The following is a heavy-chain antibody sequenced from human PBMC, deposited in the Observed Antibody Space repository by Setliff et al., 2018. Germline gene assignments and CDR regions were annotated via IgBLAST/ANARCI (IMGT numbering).Heavy chain of an antibody. D-gene: IGHD3-22*01. CDR2: VYYSGNT. J-gene: IGHJ4*02. CDR1: GGSISTTDYY. V-gene: IGHV4-39*07. CDR3: ARYDSSGYSENYYFDY. Sequence: ETLSLTCTVSGGSISTTDYYWGWIRQPPGKGLEWIGCVYYSGNTYYSPSLKSRVTMFVDTSKNQFSLMLYSVTAADTAIYYCARYDSSGYSENYYFDYWGQGTLVTGS.